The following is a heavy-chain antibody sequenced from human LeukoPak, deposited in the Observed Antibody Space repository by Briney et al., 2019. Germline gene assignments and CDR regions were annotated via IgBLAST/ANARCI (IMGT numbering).Heavy chain of an antibody. V-gene: IGHV3-66*01. D-gene: IGHD1-26*01. CDR3: AKGGVGLAVDY. Sequence: GGSLRLSCAASGFTVSSNYLSWVRQAPGKGLEWVSVIYSGGSTYYADYVKGRFTISRDNSKNTLYLQMNSLRAEDTAVYYCAKGGVGLAVDYWGQGTLVTVSS. CDR1: GFTVSSNY. CDR2: IYSGGST. J-gene: IGHJ4*02.